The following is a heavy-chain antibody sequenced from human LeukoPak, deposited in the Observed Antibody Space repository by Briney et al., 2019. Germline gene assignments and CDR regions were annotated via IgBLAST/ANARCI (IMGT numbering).Heavy chain of an antibody. CDR1: GGSISSSNW. CDR3: ARVSITGTTDMLGGAFDI. D-gene: IGHD1-7*01. V-gene: IGHV4-4*02. J-gene: IGHJ3*02. CDR2: IYHSGST. Sequence: SETLSLTCAVSGGSISSSNWWSWVRQPPGKRLEWTGEIYHSGSTNYNPSLKSRLTISVDKSKNQFSLKLSSVTAADTAVYYCARVSITGTTDMLGGAFDIWGQGTMVTVSS.